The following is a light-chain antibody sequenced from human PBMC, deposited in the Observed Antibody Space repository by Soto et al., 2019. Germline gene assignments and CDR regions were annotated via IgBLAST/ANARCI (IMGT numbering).Light chain of an antibody. V-gene: IGKV3-20*01. CDR2: GAS. CDR1: QRVSSRY. CDR3: QQYGSSLSWT. Sequence: EIVLTQSPGTLSLSPGERATLSCRASQRVSSRYLAWYQQKPGQAPRLLIYGASGRATGIPDRFSGSGSGTYFTLIISRLEPEDFAVYYCQQYGSSLSWTFGQVTKVEIK. J-gene: IGKJ1*01.